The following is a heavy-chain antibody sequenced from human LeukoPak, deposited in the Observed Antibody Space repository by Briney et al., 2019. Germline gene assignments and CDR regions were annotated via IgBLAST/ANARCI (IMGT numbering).Heavy chain of an antibody. D-gene: IGHD2-15*01. CDR3: GRGGSSGVDY. Sequence: ASVKVSCKTSGYTFTDNALHWVRQAPGQRLDWMGWIRTDNGDTKYSQKFRGRVTLTRDTSASTVYVELNSLRSEDTAVYYCGRGGSSGVDYWGQGTLVTVSS. CDR1: GYTFTDNA. V-gene: IGHV1-3*04. CDR2: IRTDNGDT. J-gene: IGHJ4*02.